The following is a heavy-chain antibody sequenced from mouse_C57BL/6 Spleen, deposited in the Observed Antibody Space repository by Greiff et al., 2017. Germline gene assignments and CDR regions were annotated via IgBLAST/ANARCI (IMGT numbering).Heavy chain of an antibody. J-gene: IGHJ4*01. V-gene: IGHV2-2*01. D-gene: IGHD1-2*01. CDR1: GFSLTSYG. CDR3: ARGGLLRPLDY. Sequence: VKLMESGPGLVQPSQSLSITCTVSGFSLTSYGVHWVRQSPGKGLEWLGVIWSGGSTDYNAAFISRLSISKDNSKSQVFFKMNSLQADDTAIYYCARGGLLRPLDYWGQGTSVTVSS. CDR2: IWSGGST.